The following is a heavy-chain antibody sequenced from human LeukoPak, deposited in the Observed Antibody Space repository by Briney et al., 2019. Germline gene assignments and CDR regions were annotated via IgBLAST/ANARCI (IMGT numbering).Heavy chain of an antibody. Sequence: SETLSLTCTVSGGSISSYYWSRIRQPPGKGLEWIGYIYYSGSTNYNPSLKSRVTISVDTSKNQFSLKLSSVTAADTAVYYCARRSQRWLQQYYFDYWGQGTLVTVSS. CDR1: GGSISSYY. CDR2: IYYSGST. CDR3: ARRSQRWLQQYYFDY. V-gene: IGHV4-59*08. J-gene: IGHJ4*02. D-gene: IGHD5-24*01.